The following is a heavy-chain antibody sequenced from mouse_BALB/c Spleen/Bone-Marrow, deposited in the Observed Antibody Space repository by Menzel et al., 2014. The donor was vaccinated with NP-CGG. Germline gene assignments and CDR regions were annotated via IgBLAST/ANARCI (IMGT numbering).Heavy chain of an antibody. CDR2: INPDSSTI. D-gene: IGHD1-1*01. V-gene: IGHV4-1*02. J-gene: IGHJ1*01. CDR3: SRHNYYGNFFV. Sequence: EVKLQESGGGLVQPGGSLKLSCAASGFDFSRYWMSWVRQAPGKGLEWIGEINPDSSTINYTPSLKDKFIISRDNAKNTLYLQMSKVRSKDIALYSCSRHNYYGNFFVWGAGTTVTVSS. CDR1: GFDFSRYW.